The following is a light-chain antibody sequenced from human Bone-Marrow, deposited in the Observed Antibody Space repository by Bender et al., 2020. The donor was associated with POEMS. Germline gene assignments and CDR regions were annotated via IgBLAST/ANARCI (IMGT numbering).Light chain of an antibody. CDR3: AVREDSLKGWV. Sequence: QSVLTQPPSASGTPGQRFTISCSGVSSNIGAHAVNWYQHLPGTAPKLLIYSSHRRPSEVPDRFSGSRSGTSASLAISELQSEDEAESYCAVREDSLKGWVVGRGTKLTVL. CDR2: SSH. V-gene: IGLV1-44*01. CDR1: SSNIGAHA. J-gene: IGLJ3*02.